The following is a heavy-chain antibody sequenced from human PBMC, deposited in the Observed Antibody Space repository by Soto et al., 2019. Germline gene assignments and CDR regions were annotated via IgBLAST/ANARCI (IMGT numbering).Heavy chain of an antibody. V-gene: IGHV3-49*04. CDR1: GFTFGDYA. Sequence: GESLRLSCTASGFTFGDYAMSWVRQAPGKGLEWVGFIRSKAYGGTTEYAASVKGRFTISRDDSKSIAYLQMNSLKTEDTAVYYCTRGKRIDGAARRFDYWGQGTLVTVSS. CDR3: TRGKRIDGAARRFDY. J-gene: IGHJ4*02. CDR2: IRSKAYGGTT. D-gene: IGHD6-6*01.